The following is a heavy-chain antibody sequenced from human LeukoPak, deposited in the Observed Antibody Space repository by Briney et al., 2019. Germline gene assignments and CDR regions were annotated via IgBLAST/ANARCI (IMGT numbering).Heavy chain of an antibody. D-gene: IGHD5-18*01. CDR1: GYTFTGYY. V-gene: IGHV1-2*02. Sequence: ASVKVSCKASGYTFTGYYMHWVRQAPGQGLEWMGWINPNSGGTNYAQKFQGRVTMTRDTSISTAYMELSRLRSDDTAVYYCARDFVYSYGSDYYYGMDVWGQGTTVTVSS. CDR2: INPNSGGT. CDR3: ARDFVYSYGSDYYYGMDV. J-gene: IGHJ6*02.